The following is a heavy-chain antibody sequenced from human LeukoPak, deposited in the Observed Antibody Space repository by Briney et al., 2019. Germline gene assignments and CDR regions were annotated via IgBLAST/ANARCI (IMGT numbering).Heavy chain of an antibody. J-gene: IGHJ4*02. CDR2: IYYSGST. CDR1: GGSISSYY. V-gene: IGHV4-59*01. CDR3: ARTTFSGWGGGYYFDY. D-gene: IGHD6-19*01. Sequence: PSETLSLTCTVSGGSISSYYWSWIRQPPGKGLEWIGYIYYSGSTNYNPSLKSRVTISVDTSKNQFSLKLSSVTAADMAVYYCARTTFSGWGGGYYFDYWGQGTLVTVSS.